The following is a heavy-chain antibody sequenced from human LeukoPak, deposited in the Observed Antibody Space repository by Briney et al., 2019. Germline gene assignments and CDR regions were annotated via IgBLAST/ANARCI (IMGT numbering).Heavy chain of an antibody. CDR2: ISYDGSNK. V-gene: IGHV3-30*18. D-gene: IGHD3-22*01. Sequence: GRSLRLSCAASGFTFSNYGMHWVRQAPGKRLEWVAVISYDGSNKYYADSVKGRFTISRDNSKNTLYLQMNSLRAEDTAVYYCAKDQDYYDTLYYFDYWGQGTLVTVSS. CDR1: GFTFSNYG. CDR3: AKDQDYYDTLYYFDY. J-gene: IGHJ4*02.